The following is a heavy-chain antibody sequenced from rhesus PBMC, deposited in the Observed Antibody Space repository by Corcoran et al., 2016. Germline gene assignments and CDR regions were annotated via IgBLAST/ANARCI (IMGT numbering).Heavy chain of an antibody. V-gene: IGHV3S42*01. CDR2: INSDGGST. Sequence: EVQLVESGGGLAKPGGSLRLSCAAAGFTFSSYWMNWVRQTPGKGVEWISAINSDGGSTYYADSVKGRFTISRDNSKNTLSLQMNSLRAEDTAVYYCAKSNWGDYYIDYWGQGVLVTVSS. D-gene: IGHD3-34*01. J-gene: IGHJ4*01. CDR1: GFTFSSYW. CDR3: AKSNWGDYYIDY.